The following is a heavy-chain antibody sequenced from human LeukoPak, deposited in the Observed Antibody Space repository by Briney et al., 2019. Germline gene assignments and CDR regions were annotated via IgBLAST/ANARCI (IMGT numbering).Heavy chain of an antibody. CDR2: IKDGGSVK. V-gene: IGHV3-7*03. Sequence: PGGSLRLSCAVSGFTFTSYWMSWVRQAPGKGLEWVASIKDGGSVKYYADSVKGRFTISRDNAKNSLHLQMDSLRAEDTAVYYCARIQLFHGDFDYWGQGTPVTVSS. D-gene: IGHD3-10*02. CDR1: GFTFTSYW. CDR3: ARIQLFHGDFDY. J-gene: IGHJ4*02.